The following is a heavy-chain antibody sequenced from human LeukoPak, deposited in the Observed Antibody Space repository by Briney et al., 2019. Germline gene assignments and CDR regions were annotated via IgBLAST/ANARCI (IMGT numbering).Heavy chain of an antibody. D-gene: IGHD2-2*01. CDR1: GFTFSSYG. CDR3: AKSPFQLSLSLRYFDY. V-gene: IGHV3-30*18. J-gene: IGHJ4*02. CDR2: ISYDGSNK. Sequence: GGSPRLSCAASGFTFSSYGMHWVRQAPGKGLEWVAVISYDGSNKYYADSVKGRFTISRDNSKNTLYLQMNSLRAEDTAVYYCAKSPFQLSLSLRYFDYWGQGTLVTVSS.